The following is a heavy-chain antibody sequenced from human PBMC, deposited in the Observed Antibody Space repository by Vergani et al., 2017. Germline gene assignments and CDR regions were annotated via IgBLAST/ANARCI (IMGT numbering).Heavy chain of an antibody. V-gene: IGHV2-26*01. J-gene: IGHJ5*02. CDR1: GFSLSNARMG. Sequence: QVTLKESGPVLVKPTETLTLTCTVSGFSLSNARMGVSWIRQPPGKALEWLAHIFSNDEKSYSTSLKSRPTISKDTTKSQVVLTMTNMDPVDTATYYCARIGGYYSGRYTAGSPDPWDGFDPWGQGTLVTVSS. CDR3: ARIGGYYSGRYTAGSPDPWDGFDP. D-gene: IGHD6-19*01. CDR2: IFSNDEK.